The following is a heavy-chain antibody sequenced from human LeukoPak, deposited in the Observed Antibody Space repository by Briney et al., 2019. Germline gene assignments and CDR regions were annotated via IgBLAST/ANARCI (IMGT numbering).Heavy chain of an antibody. CDR2: IYYSGSI. J-gene: IGHJ4*02. CDR3: VRGGRLSGYPDY. CDR1: GGSISSGDYY. V-gene: IGHV4-30-4*01. Sequence: SETLSLTCTVSGGSISSGDYYWSWIRQPPGKGLEWIGYIYYSGSIYYNPSLKSRVTISVDTSKNQFSLKLSSVTAADTAVYYCVRGGRLSGYPDYWGQGTLVTVSS. D-gene: IGHD3-22*01.